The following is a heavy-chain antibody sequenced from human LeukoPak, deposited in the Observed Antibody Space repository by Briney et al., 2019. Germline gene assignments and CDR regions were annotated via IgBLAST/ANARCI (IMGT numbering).Heavy chain of an antibody. V-gene: IGHV4-34*01. CDR1: GGSFSGYY. CDR3: ARGPSQPIAAAGTSFDY. D-gene: IGHD6-13*01. Sequence: PSETLSLTCAVYGGSFSGYYWSWIRQPPGKGLEWIREINHSGSTNYNPSLKSRVTISVDTSKNQFSLKLSSVTAADTAVYYCARGPSQPIAAAGTSFDYWGQGTLVTVSS. CDR2: INHSGST. J-gene: IGHJ4*02.